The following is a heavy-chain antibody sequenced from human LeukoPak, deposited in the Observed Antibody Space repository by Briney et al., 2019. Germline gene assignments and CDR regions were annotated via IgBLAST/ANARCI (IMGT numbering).Heavy chain of an antibody. CDR3: ANLISPDGDY. D-gene: IGHD2/OR15-2a*01. CDR2: ISGSGGST. CDR1: GFTFSSYA. V-gene: IGHV3-23*01. J-gene: IGHJ4*02. Sequence: GGSLRLSCAASGFTFSSYAMSWARQAPGKGLEWVSAISGSGGSTYYADSVKGRFTTSRDNSKNTLYLQMNSLRAEDTAVYYCANLISPDGDYWGQGTLVTVSS.